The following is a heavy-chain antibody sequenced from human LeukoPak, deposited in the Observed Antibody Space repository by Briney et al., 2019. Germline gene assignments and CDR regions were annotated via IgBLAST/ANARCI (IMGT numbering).Heavy chain of an antibody. J-gene: IGHJ4*02. CDR1: GFTFSNYW. CDR3: ARWDYYAGGSDY. D-gene: IGHD3-10*01. V-gene: IGHV3-74*01. Sequence: GGTLRLSCAASGFTFSNYWMHWVRQAPGKGLVWVSRISSDGSSTSYADSVKGRFTISRDNAKTTLYLQMNSLRAEDAAVYYCARWDYYAGGSDYWGQGTLVTVSS. CDR2: ISSDGSST.